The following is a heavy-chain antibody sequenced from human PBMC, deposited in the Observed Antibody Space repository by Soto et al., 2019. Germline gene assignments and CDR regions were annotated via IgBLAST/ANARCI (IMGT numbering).Heavy chain of an antibody. CDR2: IIPIFGTA. CDR3: PTEGPPDSGSGSYPFDY. Sequence: VKGSCNAAGGPFSSYAVSWVRQSPGQGLEWMGGIIPIFGTANYAQKFQGRVTITADESTSTAYMELSSLRSEDTAVYYCPTEGPPDSGSGSYPFDYCGQRTLVTVSS. J-gene: IGHJ4*02. CDR1: GGPFSSYA. V-gene: IGHV1-69*01. D-gene: IGHD3-10*01.